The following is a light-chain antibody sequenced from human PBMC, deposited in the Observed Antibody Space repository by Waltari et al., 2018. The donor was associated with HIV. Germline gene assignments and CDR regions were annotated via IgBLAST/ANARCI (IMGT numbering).Light chain of an antibody. J-gene: IGKJ1*01. CDR3: QQYDTSSPT. Sequence: DIQMTQFPSSLSASTGDRVTTTCRASQSIGSWLAWYQQKPGKAPKLLIYKASDLESGVPSRFSGRGSGTEFTLTISSLQPDDSATYYCQQYDTSSPTFGQGTKVEVK. CDR1: QSIGSW. CDR2: KAS. V-gene: IGKV1-5*03.